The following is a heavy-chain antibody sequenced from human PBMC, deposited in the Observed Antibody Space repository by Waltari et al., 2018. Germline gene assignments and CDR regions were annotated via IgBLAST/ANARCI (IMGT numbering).Heavy chain of an antibody. J-gene: IGHJ4*02. CDR3: ARRRYDTTGYAFDY. D-gene: IGHD3-22*01. CDR1: GESLSGYY. V-gene: IGHV4-34*01. Sequence: QVQLQQWGAGLLKPSETLSLTCAVFGESLSGYYWSWIRQSPGPGLEWIGEIHHTGSTDYNPSLKRRVTVSVDTSKNQLSLTLRFVTAADTAVYYCARRRYDTTGYAFDYWGQGTLVTVSS. CDR2: IHHTGST.